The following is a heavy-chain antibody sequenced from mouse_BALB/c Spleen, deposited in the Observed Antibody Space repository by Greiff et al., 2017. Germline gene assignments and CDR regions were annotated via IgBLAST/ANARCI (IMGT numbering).Heavy chain of an antibody. CDR1: GFTFSDYG. CDR2: ISNLAYSI. V-gene: IGHV5-15*02. Sequence: EVKVEESGGGLVQPGGSRKLSCAASGFTFSDYGMAWVRQAPGKGPEWVAFISNLAYSIYYADTVTGRFTISRENAKNTLYLEMSSLRSEDTAMYYCAREGYYGSSSRYFDVWGAGTTVTVSS. D-gene: IGHD1-1*01. CDR3: AREGYYGSSSRYFDV. J-gene: IGHJ1*01.